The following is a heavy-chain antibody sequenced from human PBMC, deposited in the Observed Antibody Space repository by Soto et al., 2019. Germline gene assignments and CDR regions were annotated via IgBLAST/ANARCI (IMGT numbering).Heavy chain of an antibody. CDR3: ASWRSGYCSGGSCYYRGDAYLY. CDR1: GFTFSSYW. V-gene: IGHV3-7*01. CDR2: IKQDGSEK. Sequence: EVQLVESGGGLVQPGGSLRLSCAASGFTFSSYWMSWVRQAPGKGLEWVANIKQDGSEKYYVDSVKGRFTISRDNAKNSLYLQMNCLRAEDTAVYYCASWRSGYCSGGSCYYRGDAYLYWGQGTLVTVSS. J-gene: IGHJ4*02. D-gene: IGHD2-15*01.